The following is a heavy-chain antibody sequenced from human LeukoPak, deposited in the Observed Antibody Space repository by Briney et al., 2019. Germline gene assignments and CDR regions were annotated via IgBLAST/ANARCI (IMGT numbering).Heavy chain of an antibody. Sequence: PGGSLRLSCAASGFTFSSYGMHWVRQAPGKGLEWVSTISGSGAGTYYADSVKGRVTISRDSSKNTLYLQMDSLRAEGTAVYYCAKDDAPTSPSHFDSWXXXTXVXVSX. J-gene: IGHJ4*01. CDR2: ISGSGAGT. CDR3: AKDDAPTSPSHFDS. D-gene: IGHD6-6*01. CDR1: GFTFSSYG. V-gene: IGHV3-23*01.